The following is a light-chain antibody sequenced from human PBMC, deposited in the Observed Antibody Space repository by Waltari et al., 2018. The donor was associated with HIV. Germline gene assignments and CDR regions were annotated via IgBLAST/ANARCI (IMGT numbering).Light chain of an antibody. J-gene: IGLJ2*01. V-gene: IGLV2-8*01. CDR1: RSDIGGYTY. CDR2: EVS. CDR3: SSYGGSANLL. Sequence: QSALTQPPSASGSPGQSVTISCTGTRSDIGGYTYVSWYQQYPGKAPKLMIYEVSKRPSGVPDRFSGSKSANTASLTVSGLQAEDEADYYCSSYGGSANLLFGGGTKLTVL.